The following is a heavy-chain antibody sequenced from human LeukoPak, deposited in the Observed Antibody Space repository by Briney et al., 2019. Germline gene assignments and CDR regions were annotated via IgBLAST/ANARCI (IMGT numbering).Heavy chain of an antibody. CDR3: ARVYQSVAYFDY. CDR2: ISSSGSYT. D-gene: IGHD5-12*01. Sequence: GGSLRLSCAASGFTFSDYYMSWIRQAPGKGLEWVSYISSSGSYTNYADSVKGRFTISRDNAKNSLYLQMNSLRAEDTAVYYCARVYQSVAYFDYWGQGTLVTVSS. V-gene: IGHV3-11*05. CDR1: GFTFSDYY. J-gene: IGHJ4*02.